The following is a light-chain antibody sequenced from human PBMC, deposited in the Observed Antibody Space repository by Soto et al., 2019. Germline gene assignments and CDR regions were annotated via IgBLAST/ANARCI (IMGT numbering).Light chain of an antibody. Sequence: QSALTQPASVSASPGQSITISCTGTSSDIGDYNFVSWYQQHPGKAPKLLIYEVIKRPSGVSSRFSGSKSGNTASLTISGLQPEDEADYYCSSYTSSITLMFGGGTKLTVL. V-gene: IGLV2-14*01. J-gene: IGLJ3*02. CDR3: SSYTSSITLM. CDR1: SSDIGDYNF. CDR2: EVI.